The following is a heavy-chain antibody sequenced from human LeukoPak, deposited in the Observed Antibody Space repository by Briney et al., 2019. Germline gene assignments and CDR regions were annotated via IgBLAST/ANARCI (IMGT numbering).Heavy chain of an antibody. Sequence: ASVKVSCKASGYTFTSYGISWVRQAPGQGLEGMGWISAYNGNTNYAQKLQGRVTMTTDTSTSTAYMELRSLRSDDTAVYYCARVQSSSWYHGDYYGMDVWGQGTTVTVSS. CDR1: GYTFTSYG. D-gene: IGHD6-13*01. CDR3: ARVQSSSWYHGDYYGMDV. CDR2: ISAYNGNT. V-gene: IGHV1-18*01. J-gene: IGHJ6*02.